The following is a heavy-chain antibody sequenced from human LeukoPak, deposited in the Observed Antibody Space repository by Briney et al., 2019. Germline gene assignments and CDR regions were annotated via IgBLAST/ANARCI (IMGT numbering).Heavy chain of an antibody. V-gene: IGHV3-23*01. Sequence: GGSLRLSCAAPGFTFSSFAMTWVRQAPGKGLEWVSAISGSAGSTYYADSVKGRFTISRDNSKNTLYLQMNSLRAEDTAVYYCVRDLGGRSGHWGQGTLVTVSS. J-gene: IGHJ4*02. CDR2: ISGSAGST. CDR3: VRDLGGRSGH. CDR1: GFTFSSFA. D-gene: IGHD1-26*01.